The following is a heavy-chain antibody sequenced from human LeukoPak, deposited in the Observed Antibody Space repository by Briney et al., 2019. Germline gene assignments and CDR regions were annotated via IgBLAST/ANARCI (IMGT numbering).Heavy chain of an antibody. CDR1: GGSFSGYY. D-gene: IGHD3-16*02. J-gene: IGHJ5*02. Sequence: SSETLSLTCAVYGGSFSGYYWSWIRQPPGKGLEWIGEINHSGSTNYNPSLKSRVTISVDTSKNQFSLKLSSVTAADTAVYYCARDMYDYVWGSYRPPYNWFDPWGQGTLVTVSS. CDR3: ARDMYDYVWGSYRPPYNWFDP. CDR2: INHSGST. V-gene: IGHV4-34*01.